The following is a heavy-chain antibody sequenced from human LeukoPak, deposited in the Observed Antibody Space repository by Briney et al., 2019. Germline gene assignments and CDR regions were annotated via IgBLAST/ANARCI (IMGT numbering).Heavy chain of an antibody. Sequence: GGSLRLSCAASGFTVSSNYMSWVRQAPGKGLEWVSVIYSGGSTYYAGSVKGRFTISRDTSKNTLYLQMNSLRAEDTAVYYCASSSVSSGYYYFDYWGQGTLVTVSS. CDR3: ASSSVSSGYYYFDY. J-gene: IGHJ4*02. D-gene: IGHD3-22*01. V-gene: IGHV3-66*01. CDR1: GFTVSSNY. CDR2: IYSGGST.